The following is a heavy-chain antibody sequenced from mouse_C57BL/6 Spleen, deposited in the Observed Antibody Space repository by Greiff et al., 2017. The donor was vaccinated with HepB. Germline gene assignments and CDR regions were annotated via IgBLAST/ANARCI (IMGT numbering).Heavy chain of an antibody. J-gene: IGHJ1*03. V-gene: IGHV5-12*01. CDR2: ISNGGGST. D-gene: IGHD2-3*01. CDR1: GFTFSDYY. Sequence: DVMLVESGGGLVQPGGSLKLSCAASGFTFSDYYMYWVRQTPEKRLEWVAYISNGGGSTYYPDTVKGRFTISRDNAKNTLYLQMSRLKSEDTAMYYCARRDDGSWYFDVWGTGTTVTVSS. CDR3: ARRDDGSWYFDV.